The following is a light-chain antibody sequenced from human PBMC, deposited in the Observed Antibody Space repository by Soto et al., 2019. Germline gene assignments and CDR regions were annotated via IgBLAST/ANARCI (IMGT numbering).Light chain of an antibody. CDR1: QSVSSNY. V-gene: IGKV3-20*01. J-gene: IGKJ2*01. CDR2: RAS. Sequence: EIVLTQSPGTLSLSPGERATLSCRASQSVSSNYLAWYQQKPGQAPRLLIYRASSRATGIPDRFSGSGSGXXXXLTISRLEPEDFAVYYCQQYGSSYTFGQGTKLEIK. CDR3: QQYGSSYT.